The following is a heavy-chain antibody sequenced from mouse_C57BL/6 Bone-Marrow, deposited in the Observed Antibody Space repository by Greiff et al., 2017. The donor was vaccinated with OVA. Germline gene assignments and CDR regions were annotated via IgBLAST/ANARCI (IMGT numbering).Heavy chain of an antibody. CDR2: IFPGDGDT. CDR3: TRGGF. Sequence: QVHVKQSGAELVKPGASVKISCKASGYAFSNYWMNWVKQRSGKGLEWIGQIFPGDGDTNYNGKFKGKATLPADIASGPAYMQVSRLTSEDSAVYFCTRGGFWDKGTTLTVSS. J-gene: IGHJ2*01. V-gene: IGHV1-80*01. CDR1: GYAFSNYW.